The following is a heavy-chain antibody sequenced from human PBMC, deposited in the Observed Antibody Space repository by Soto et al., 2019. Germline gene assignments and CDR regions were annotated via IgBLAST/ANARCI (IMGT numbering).Heavy chain of an antibody. CDR3: AKYVDYYDSSGYPLYFFDF. CDR2: FSRVGGST. J-gene: IGHJ4*02. V-gene: IGHV3-23*01. Sequence: PLGSMRLSRAASGVRVRISVVAWFRQAQGKGLEWVSSFSRVGGSTYYADSVKGRFTISRDNSQNTLYLQMNSLRAEDTAVYYCAKYVDYYDSSGYPLYFFDFWGQGALVTVSS. CDR1: GVRVRISV. D-gene: IGHD3-22*01.